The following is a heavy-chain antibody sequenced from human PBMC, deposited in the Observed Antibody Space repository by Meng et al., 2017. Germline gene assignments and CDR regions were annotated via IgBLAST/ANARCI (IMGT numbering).Heavy chain of an antibody. CDR2: INSDGSST. CDR3: ASQSLWFGEDY. V-gene: IGHV3-74*01. CDR1: GFTFSSYW. J-gene: IGHJ4*02. Sequence: GGSLRLSCAASGFTFSSYWMHWVRQAPGKGLVWVSRINSDGSSTSYADSVKGRFTISRDNAKNTLYLQMNSLRAEDTAVYYCASQSLWFGEDYWGQGTLVNVSS. D-gene: IGHD3-10*01.